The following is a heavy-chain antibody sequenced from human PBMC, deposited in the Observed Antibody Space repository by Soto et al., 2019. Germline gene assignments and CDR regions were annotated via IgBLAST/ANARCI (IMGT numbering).Heavy chain of an antibody. V-gene: IGHV4-4*07. Sequence: SETLSLTCTVSGGSLSNYYWSWIRQPTGKGLEWIGRIYTGGSTNYNPSLKSRVTISVDTSKNQFSLKLSSVTAADTAVYYCARAPRSVQWLVRGRWFDPWGQGTLVTVSS. CDR3: ARAPRSVQWLVRGRWFDP. J-gene: IGHJ5*02. CDR1: GGSLSNYY. D-gene: IGHD6-19*01. CDR2: IYTGGST.